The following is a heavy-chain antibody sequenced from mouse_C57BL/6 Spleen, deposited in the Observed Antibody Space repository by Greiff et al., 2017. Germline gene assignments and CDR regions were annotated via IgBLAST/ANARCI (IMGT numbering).Heavy chain of an antibody. V-gene: IGHV1-81*01. CDR2: IYPRSGNT. Sequence: VKLQESGAELARPGASVKLSCKASGYTFTSYGISWVKQRTGQGLEWIGEIYPRSGNTYYNEKFKGKATLTADKSSSTAYMELRSLTSEDSAVYFCARSEDGYYAYFDYWGQGTTLTVSS. J-gene: IGHJ2*01. CDR1: GYTFTSYG. D-gene: IGHD2-3*01. CDR3: ARSEDGYYAYFDY.